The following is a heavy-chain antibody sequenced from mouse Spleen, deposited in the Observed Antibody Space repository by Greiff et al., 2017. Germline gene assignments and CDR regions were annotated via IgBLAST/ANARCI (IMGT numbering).Heavy chain of an antibody. Sequence: VQLQQPGAELVKPGASVKMSCKASGYTFTSYWITWVKQRPGQGLEWIGDIYPGSGSTNYNEKFKSKATLTVDTSSSTAYMQLSSLTSEDSAVYYCARWDDSSGYVENAMDYWGQGTSVTVSS. CDR1: GYTFTSYW. CDR2: IYPGSGST. CDR3: ARWDDSSGYVENAMDY. D-gene: IGHD3-2*01. J-gene: IGHJ4*01. V-gene: IGHV1-55*01.